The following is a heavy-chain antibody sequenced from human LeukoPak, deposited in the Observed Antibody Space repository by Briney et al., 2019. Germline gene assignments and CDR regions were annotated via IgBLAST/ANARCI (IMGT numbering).Heavy chain of an antibody. CDR2: INPNSGDT. CDR3: ARDSKPTMVRGVPRPFDY. J-gene: IGHJ4*02. CDR1: GYTFTGYH. Sequence: GASVKVSCKASGYTFTGYHIHWVRQAPGQGLEWMGRINPNSGDTNYAQKFQGRVTMTRDTSISTAYMELSRLRSDDTAVYYCARDSKPTMVRGVPRPFDYWGQGTLVTVSS. D-gene: IGHD3-10*01. V-gene: IGHV1-2*06.